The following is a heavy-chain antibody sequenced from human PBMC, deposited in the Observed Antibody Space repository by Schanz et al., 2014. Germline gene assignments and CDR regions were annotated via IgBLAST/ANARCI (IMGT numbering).Heavy chain of an antibody. J-gene: IGHJ4*02. Sequence: EVQLLESGGGLVQPGGSLRLSCTASGFTFSSYAMSWVRQAPGKGLEWVSALSEGGGGTHYADSVRGRFTMSRDNSKNTLYLQMNSLRAGDAAVYYCARGLIAAAGGAFDYWGQGTLLTVSS. CDR3: ARGLIAAAGGAFDY. D-gene: IGHD6-13*01. V-gene: IGHV3-23*01. CDR2: LSEGGGGT. CDR1: GFTFSSYA.